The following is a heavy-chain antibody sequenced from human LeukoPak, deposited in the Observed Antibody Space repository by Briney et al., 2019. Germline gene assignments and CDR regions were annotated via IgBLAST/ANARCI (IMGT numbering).Heavy chain of an antibody. CDR2: IYYSGST. CDR1: GGSISSSSYY. V-gene: IGHV4-39*01. J-gene: IGHJ6*03. CDR3: ARHRYYYRSGSYYGAPYYMDV. Sequence: SETLSLTCTVSGGSISSSSYYWGWIRQPPGKGLEWIGSIYYSGSTYYNPSLKSRVAISVDTSKNQFSLKRSSVTAADRAVYYCARHRYYYRSGSYYGAPYYMDVWGKGATVTISS. D-gene: IGHD3-10*01.